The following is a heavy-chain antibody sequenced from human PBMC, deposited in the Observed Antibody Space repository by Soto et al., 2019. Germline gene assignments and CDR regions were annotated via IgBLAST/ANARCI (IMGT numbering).Heavy chain of an antibody. Sequence: PSQTLPLTCAISGDRLSSNIAAWNWIRTSPSRGLEWLGRTYYRSRWYNDYAVSVRSRTTVNPDTSKNQFSLQLTSVTPEDTAVYYCAGTTSHYWYYMDVWGKGTTVTVSS. CDR2: TYYRSRWYN. D-gene: IGHD1-7*01. V-gene: IGHV6-1*01. J-gene: IGHJ6*03. CDR3: AGTTSHYWYYMDV. CDR1: GDRLSSNIAA.